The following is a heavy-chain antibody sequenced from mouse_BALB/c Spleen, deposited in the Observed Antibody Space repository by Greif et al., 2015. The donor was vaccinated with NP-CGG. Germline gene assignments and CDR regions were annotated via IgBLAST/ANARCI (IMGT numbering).Heavy chain of an antibody. CDR2: INPSTGYT. CDR3: ARKYYGSSHFDY. D-gene: IGHD1-1*01. Sequence: QVQLQQSGAELAKPGASVKMSCKASGYTFTSYWMHWVKQRPGQGLEWIGYINPSTGYTEYNQKFKDKATLTADKSSSTAYMQLSSLTSEDSAVYYCARKYYGSSHFDYWGQGTILTVSS. CDR1: GYTFTSYW. V-gene: IGHV1-7*01. J-gene: IGHJ2*01.